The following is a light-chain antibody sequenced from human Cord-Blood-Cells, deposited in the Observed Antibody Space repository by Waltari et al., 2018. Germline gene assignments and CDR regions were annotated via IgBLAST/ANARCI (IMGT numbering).Light chain of an antibody. V-gene: IGKV1-39*01. CDR3: HQGYRSPIT. Sequence: DIQMTQSPSSLSASVGDRLTITCRASQSISSHLNWYQQKPGKAPKLLIYAASSLQRGAPTRCSGRGSGRDFTLTISSLQSEEFATNYTHQGYRSPITMDQAKRLEV. CDR1: QSISSH. CDR2: AAS. J-gene: IGKJ5*01.